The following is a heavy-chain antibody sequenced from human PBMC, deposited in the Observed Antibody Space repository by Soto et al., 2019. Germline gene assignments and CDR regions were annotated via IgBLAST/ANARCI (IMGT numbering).Heavy chain of an antibody. J-gene: IGHJ4*02. V-gene: IGHV4-59*01. D-gene: IGHD3-3*02. CDR1: GGSISSYY. CDR3: ARTHFWSGYYSNFDY. CDR2: IYYSGST. Sequence: SETLSLTCTVSGGSISSYYWSWIRQPPGKGLEWIGYIYYSGSTNYNPSLKSRVTISVDTSKNQFSLKLSSVTAADTAVYYCARTHFWSGYYSNFDYWGQGTLVTVSS.